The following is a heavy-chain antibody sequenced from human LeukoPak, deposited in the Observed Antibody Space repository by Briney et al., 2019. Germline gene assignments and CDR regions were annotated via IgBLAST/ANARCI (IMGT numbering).Heavy chain of an antibody. CDR2: IYYSGST. Sequence: PSETLSLTCSVSGGSISSYYWSWTRQPPGKGLEWIGYIYYSGSTNYNPSLKSRVTISVDTSKNQFSLKLSSVTAADTAVYYCARSRSRNYYDSSGYYYVWGQGTLVTVSS. CDR1: GGSISSYY. J-gene: IGHJ4*02. CDR3: ARSRSRNYYDSSGYYYV. V-gene: IGHV4-59*01. D-gene: IGHD3-22*01.